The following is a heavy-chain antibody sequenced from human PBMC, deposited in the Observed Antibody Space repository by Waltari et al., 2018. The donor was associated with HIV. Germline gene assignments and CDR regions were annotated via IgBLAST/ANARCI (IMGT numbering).Heavy chain of an antibody. D-gene: IGHD5-12*01. CDR2: INTGGSAT. CDR3: ARPRYSGYEHPTFFDY. Sequence: QVQLVESGGGSVKPGGSMRLSCAAWGFIFRDYYLSRVRQTPGKGLELVSYINTGGSATYYADSVKGRFTISRDNAKNSLSLQMDDLRGEDTAVYYCARPRYSGYEHPTFFDYWGQGNPVTVSS. CDR1: GFIFRDYY. J-gene: IGHJ4*02. V-gene: IGHV3-11*01.